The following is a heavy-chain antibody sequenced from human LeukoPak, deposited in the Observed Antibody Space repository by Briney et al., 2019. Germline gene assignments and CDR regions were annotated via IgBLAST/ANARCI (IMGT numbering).Heavy chain of an antibody. CDR2: ISASGGSI. D-gene: IGHD3-22*01. CDR1: GFTSSNYA. Sequence: PGGSLRLSCAASGFTSSNYAMSWVRQAPGKGLEWVSAISASGGSIYYADSVKGRFTISRDNSKNTLYLQMNSLRAEDTAVYYCAKPYDTSGNYWAPFDYWGQGTLVTASS. CDR3: AKPYDTSGNYWAPFDY. V-gene: IGHV3-23*01. J-gene: IGHJ4*02.